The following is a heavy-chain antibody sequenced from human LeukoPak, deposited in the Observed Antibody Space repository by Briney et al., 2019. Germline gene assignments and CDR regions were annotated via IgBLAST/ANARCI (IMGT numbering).Heavy chain of an antibody. CDR2: IWYDGSNK. CDR1: GFTFSSYG. Sequence: GGSLRLSCAASGFTFSSYGMHWVRQAPGKGLEWVAVIWYDGSNKYYADSVKGRFTISRDNSKNTLYLQMHSLRAEDTAVYYCAKEGFGQLAYFDYWGQGTLVTVSS. J-gene: IGHJ4*02. CDR3: AKEGFGQLAYFDY. D-gene: IGHD6-13*01. V-gene: IGHV3-33*06.